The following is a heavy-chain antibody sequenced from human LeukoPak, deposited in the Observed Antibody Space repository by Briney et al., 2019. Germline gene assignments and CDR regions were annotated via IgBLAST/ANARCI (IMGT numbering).Heavy chain of an antibody. V-gene: IGHV4-59*01. CDR3: ARGDGGFDY. CDR2: IYYSGST. Sequence: PSETLSLTCTVSGGSISSYYWSWIRQPPGKGLEWIGYIYYSGSTNYNPSLKSRVTISVDTSKNQFSLKLSSVTAADTAVYYCARGDGGFDYWGQGTLVTASS. J-gene: IGHJ4*02. D-gene: IGHD3-10*01. CDR1: GGSISSYY.